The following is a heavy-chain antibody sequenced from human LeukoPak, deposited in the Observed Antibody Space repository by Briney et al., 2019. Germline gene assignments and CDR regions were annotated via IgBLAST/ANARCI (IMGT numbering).Heavy chain of an antibody. J-gene: IGHJ4*02. V-gene: IGHV3-53*01. Sequence: GGSLRLSCAASGFTVSSNYMSRVRQAPGKGLEWVSVIYSGGSTYYADSVKGRFTISRDNSKNTLSLQMNSLRAEDTAVYYCAREIYDSSGFDYWGQGTLVTVSS. D-gene: IGHD3-22*01. CDR2: IYSGGST. CDR1: GFTVSSNY. CDR3: AREIYDSSGFDY.